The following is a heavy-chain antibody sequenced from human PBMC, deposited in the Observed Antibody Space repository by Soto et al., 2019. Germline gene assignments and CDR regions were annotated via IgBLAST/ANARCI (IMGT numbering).Heavy chain of an antibody. CDR2: IWYDGSNK. CDR3: ARDQGMVRGFYYYYMDV. V-gene: IGHV3-33*01. D-gene: IGHD3-10*01. J-gene: IGHJ6*03. Sequence: GGSLRLSCAASGFTFSSYGMHWVRQAPGKGLEWVAVIWYDGSNKYYADSVKGRFTISRDNSKNTLYLQMNSLRAEDTAVYYCARDQGMVRGFYYYYMDVWGKGTTVTVSS. CDR1: GFTFSSYG.